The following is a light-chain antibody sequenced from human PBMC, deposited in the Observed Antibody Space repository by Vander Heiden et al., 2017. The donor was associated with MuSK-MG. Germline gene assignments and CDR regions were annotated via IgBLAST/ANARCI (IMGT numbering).Light chain of an antibody. CDR3: QVWDKSNEQYV. CDR1: NIGSKS. J-gene: IGLJ1*01. V-gene: IGLV3-21*02. CDR2: DDK. Sequence: SFVLSQPTSVSVAPAQTATVACGGVNIGSKSVHWYQQKPGQAPVLVVHDDKDRPSGIPERFSGSNSGNTATLTISMVEAGDEADYYCQVWDKSNEQYVFGGGTKVTVL.